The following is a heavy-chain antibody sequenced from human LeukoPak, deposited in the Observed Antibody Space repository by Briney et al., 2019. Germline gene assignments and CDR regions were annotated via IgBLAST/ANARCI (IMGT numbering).Heavy chain of an antibody. J-gene: IGHJ4*02. D-gene: IGHD3-9*01. V-gene: IGHV3-72*01. Sequence: GGSLRLFCAASGFTFSDHYMEWVRQPPGKGLEWVGRIRNRANSYTTEYAASVKGRFTISRDDSKNSLYLQMDSLKTEDSALYYCTRCERTYYDIWGQGTLVTVSS. CDR3: TRCERTYYDI. CDR2: IRNRANSYTT. CDR1: GFTFSDHY.